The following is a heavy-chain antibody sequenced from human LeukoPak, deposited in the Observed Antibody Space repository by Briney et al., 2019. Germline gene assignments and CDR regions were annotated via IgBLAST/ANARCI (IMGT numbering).Heavy chain of an antibody. CDR3: ARDRSSSSWHPNAFDI. CDR2: ISAYNGNT. V-gene: IGHV1-18*01. J-gene: IGHJ3*02. D-gene: IGHD6-13*01. Sequence: GASVNVSCKASGYTFTSYGISWVRQAPGQGLEWMGWISAYNGNTNYAQKLQGRVTMTTDTSTSTAYMELRSLRSDDTAVYYCARDRSSSSWHPNAFDIWGQGTMVTVSS. CDR1: GYTFTSYG.